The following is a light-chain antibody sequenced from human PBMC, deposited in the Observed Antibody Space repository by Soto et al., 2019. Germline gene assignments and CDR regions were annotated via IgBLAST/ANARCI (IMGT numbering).Light chain of an antibody. V-gene: IGKV3-20*01. CDR1: QSFNSIY. Sequence: EIVLTQSPGTLSLSPGERATLYCRASQSFNSIYLAWYQQKPGQAPRLLIYGASSRATGIPDRFSGSGSGTDFTLTISRLEPEDFAVYYCQQYDSSPRTFGQGTKVDIK. J-gene: IGKJ1*01. CDR2: GAS. CDR3: QQYDSSPRT.